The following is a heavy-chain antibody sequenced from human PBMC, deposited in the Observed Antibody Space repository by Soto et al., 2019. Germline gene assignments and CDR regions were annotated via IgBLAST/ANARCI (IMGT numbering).Heavy chain of an antibody. V-gene: IGHV4-59*01. D-gene: IGHD4-17*01. Sequence: QVQLQESGPGLVKPSETLSLTCTVSGGSISSYYWSWIRQPPGKGLEWIGYIYYSGSTNYNPSLKSRVTRSAETSRNQVSLKLTSVTTADTAVYYCARGGTGGRTTVTTYAVWGQGTLVTVSS. CDR2: IYYSGST. J-gene: IGHJ4*02. CDR1: GGSISSYY. CDR3: ARGGTGGRTTVTTYAV.